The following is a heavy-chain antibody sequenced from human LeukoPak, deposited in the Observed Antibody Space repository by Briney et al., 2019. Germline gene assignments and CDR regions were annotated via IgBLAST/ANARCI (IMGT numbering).Heavy chain of an antibody. CDR3: ARGYYYGSGSQKAIDY. CDR2: IYTSGST. CDR1: GGSISSYY. V-gene: IGHV4-4*07. D-gene: IGHD3-10*01. Sequence: SETLSFTCTVSGGSISSYYWSWIRQPAGKGLEWIGRIYTSGSTNYNPSLKSRVTMSVDTSKNQFSLKLSSVTAADTAVYYCARGYYYGSGSQKAIDYWGQGTLVTVSS. J-gene: IGHJ4*02.